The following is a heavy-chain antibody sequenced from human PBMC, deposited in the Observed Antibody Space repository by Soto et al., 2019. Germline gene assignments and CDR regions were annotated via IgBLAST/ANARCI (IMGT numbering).Heavy chain of an antibody. J-gene: IGHJ6*02. D-gene: IGHD3-10*01. Sequence: PGESLKISCKGSGYSFTSYGISWVRQMPGKGLEWMGIIYPGDSDTRYSPSFQGQVTISADKSINTAYLQWSSLKASDTAMYYCAGGGVRGVITRTRDYYGMDVWGQGTAVTVSS. CDR2: IYPGDSDT. CDR1: GYSFTSYG. CDR3: AGGGVRGVITRTRDYYGMDV. V-gene: IGHV5-51*01.